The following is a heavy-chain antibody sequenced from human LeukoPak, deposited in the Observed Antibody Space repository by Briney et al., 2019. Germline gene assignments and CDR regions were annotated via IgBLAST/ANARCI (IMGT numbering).Heavy chain of an antibody. CDR1: GFTFSSYG. D-gene: IGHD3-3*01. CDR3: AKDRRGRFLEWLSDEDNWFDP. CDR2: IRYDGSNK. V-gene: IGHV3-30*02. J-gene: IGHJ5*02. Sequence: GGSLRLSCAASGFTFSSYGMHWVRQAPGKGLEWVAFIRYDGSNKYYADSVKGRFTISRDNSKNTLYLQMNSLRAEDTAVYYCAKDRRGRFLEWLSDEDNWFDPWGQGTLVTVSS.